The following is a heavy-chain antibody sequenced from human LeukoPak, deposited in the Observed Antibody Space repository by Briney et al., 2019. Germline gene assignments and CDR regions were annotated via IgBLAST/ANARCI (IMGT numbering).Heavy chain of an antibody. V-gene: IGHV4-39*01. CDR1: GGSISSSSYY. J-gene: IGHJ4*02. CDR2: IYYSGST. D-gene: IGHD3-16*01. CDR3: ARRLGDY. Sequence: SETLSLTCTVSGGSISSSSYYWGWIRQPPGKGLEWIGSIYYSGSTYYNPSLKSRVTISVDTSKNQFSLRLSSVTAADTAVYYCARRLGDYWGQGTLVTVSS.